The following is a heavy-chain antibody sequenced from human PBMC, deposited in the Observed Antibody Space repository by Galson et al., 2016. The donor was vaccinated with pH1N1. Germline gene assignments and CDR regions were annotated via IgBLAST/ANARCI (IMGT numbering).Heavy chain of an antibody. D-gene: IGHD3-3*01. CDR3: ARVGDFWSYYYYNMDV. V-gene: IGHV3-53*01. CDR2: IYSGGRT. J-gene: IGHJ6*02. CDR1: GFTVSSNY. Sequence: SLRLSCAASGFTVSSNYMSWVRQAPGKGLEWVSLIYSGGRTYYADSVKGRFTISRDNSKNTLYLQMNSLRVEDTAVYYCARVGDFWSYYYYNMDVWCQGTTVTVSS.